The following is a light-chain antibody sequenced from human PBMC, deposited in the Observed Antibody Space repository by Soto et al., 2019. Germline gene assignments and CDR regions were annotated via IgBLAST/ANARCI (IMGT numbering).Light chain of an antibody. CDR2: DAS. V-gene: IGKV1-12*01. CDR3: QHAYTFPIT. J-gene: IGKJ5*01. CDR1: HYIDSW. Sequence: DIQMTQSPSSVSASVGDTVTITCRASHYIDSWLAWYQQKPGKAPKLLIYDASRLRTGVPSTFSGSSSGTDFTLTITDLRPEDVVTYYCQHAYTFPITFGQGTRLDI.